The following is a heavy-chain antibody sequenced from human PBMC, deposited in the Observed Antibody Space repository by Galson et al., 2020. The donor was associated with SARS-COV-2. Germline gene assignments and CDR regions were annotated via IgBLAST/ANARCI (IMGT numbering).Heavy chain of an antibody. V-gene: IGHV1-24*01. Sequence: GESLKISCQISGYTLTELSIHWVRQAPGKGLEWMGSFDPEDGETLYAQKFQGRVTLTEDTSTDTAYMELTSLRSEDTAFYYCATELGGDWGQGTLVTVSS. CDR1: GYTLTELS. CDR3: ATELGGD. CDR2: FDPEDGET. J-gene: IGHJ4*02. D-gene: IGHD7-27*01.